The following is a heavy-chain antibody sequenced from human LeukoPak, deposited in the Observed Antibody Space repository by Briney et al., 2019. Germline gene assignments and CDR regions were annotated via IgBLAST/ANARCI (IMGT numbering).Heavy chain of an antibody. CDR2: IRYDGSNK. CDR1: GFTFSSYG. J-gene: IGHJ4*02. Sequence: GGSLRLSCAASGFTFSSYGMHWVRQAPGKGLEWVAFIRYDGSNKYYADSVKGRFTISRDNSKNTLYLQMNSLRAEDTAVYYCAKDWRNRLLEWLLHDDYWGQGTLVTVSS. V-gene: IGHV3-30*02. CDR3: AKDWRNRLLEWLLHDDY. D-gene: IGHD3-3*01.